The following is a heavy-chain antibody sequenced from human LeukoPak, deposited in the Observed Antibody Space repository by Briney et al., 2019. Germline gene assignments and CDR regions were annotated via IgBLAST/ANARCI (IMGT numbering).Heavy chain of an antibody. D-gene: IGHD4-23*01. J-gene: IGHJ4*02. CDR3: ARGGNSLDY. V-gene: IGHV4-59*01. CDR1: GGSISTYY. Sequence: SETLSLTCTVSGGSISTYYWSWIRQPPGKGLDWIGSFYYTGSTKYNLSLRSRVTISLDTSKNQISLRLSSVTAADTAVYYCARGGNSLDYWGQGTLVTVSS. CDR2: FYYTGST.